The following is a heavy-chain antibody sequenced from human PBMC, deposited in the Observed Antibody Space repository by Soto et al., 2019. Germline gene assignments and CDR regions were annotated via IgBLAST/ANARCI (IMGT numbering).Heavy chain of an antibody. V-gene: IGHV4-39*01. Sequence: QLQLQESGPGLVKPSETLSLICTVSGGSISSTTYYWAWVRQPPGKGLEWSGAIFSGGSTSDNPSLKSRISMSIDTSKNQFSLRLSSVTAADTAVYYCESGPWFGELPPYSGMNVWGPGATVTVSS. CDR3: ESGPWFGELPPYSGMNV. CDR2: IFSGGST. J-gene: IGHJ6*02. CDR1: GGSISSTTYY. D-gene: IGHD3-10*01.